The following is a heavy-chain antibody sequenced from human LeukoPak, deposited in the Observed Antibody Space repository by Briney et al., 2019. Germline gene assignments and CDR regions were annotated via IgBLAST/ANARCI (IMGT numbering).Heavy chain of an antibody. CDR1: GGTFSSYA. Sequence: AASVKVSCKASGGTFSSYAISWVRQAPGQGLEWMGGIIPIFGTANYAQKFQGRVTMTRDTSISTAYMELSRLRSDDTAVYYCARDSGLWFGGWGQGTLVTVSS. J-gene: IGHJ4*02. D-gene: IGHD3-10*01. V-gene: IGHV1-69*05. CDR2: IIPIFGTA. CDR3: ARDSGLWFGG.